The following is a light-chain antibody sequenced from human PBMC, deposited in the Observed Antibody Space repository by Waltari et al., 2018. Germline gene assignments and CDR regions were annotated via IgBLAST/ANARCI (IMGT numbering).Light chain of an antibody. CDR3: ETGGHGTWV. Sequence: QLVLTQSPSASASLGASVKLTCTLSSGHSSNIIAWLQQRPERGPRYLMKVNSDGSHSTGDDIPDRFSGSSSGAERYLTISILQSEDEADYYCETGGHGTWVFGGGTKLTVL. V-gene: IGLV4-69*01. CDR2: VNSDGSH. J-gene: IGLJ3*02. CDR1: SGHSSNI.